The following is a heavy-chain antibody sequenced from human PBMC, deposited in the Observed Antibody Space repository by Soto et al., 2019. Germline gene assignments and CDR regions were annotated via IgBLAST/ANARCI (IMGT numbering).Heavy chain of an antibody. CDR1: GGSISSGGYY. V-gene: IGHV4-31*11. J-gene: IGHJ4*02. D-gene: IGHD5-18*01. Sequence: SETLSLTCAVSGGSISSGGYYWSWIRQHPGKGLEWIGYIYYSGSTYYNPSPKSRVTISVDTSKNQFSLKLSSVTAADTAVYYCARDLDSYGMDGWGQGTLVTVSS. CDR2: IYYSGST. CDR3: ARDLDSYGMDG.